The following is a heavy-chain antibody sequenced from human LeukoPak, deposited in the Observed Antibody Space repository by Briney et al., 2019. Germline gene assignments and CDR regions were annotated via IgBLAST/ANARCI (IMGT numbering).Heavy chain of an antibody. CDR2: ISGSGGST. D-gene: IGHD1-26*01. J-gene: IGHJ6*02. CDR1: GFTFSTYA. CDR3: AKYRTGPPYGLDV. Sequence: PGGSLRLSCAASGFTFSTYAMNWVRQAPGKGLEWVSGISGSGGSTWYADSVKGRFTISRDNSKNTLYLQMNRLRVEDTATYYCAKYRTGPPYGLDVWGQGTTVTVSS. V-gene: IGHV3-23*01.